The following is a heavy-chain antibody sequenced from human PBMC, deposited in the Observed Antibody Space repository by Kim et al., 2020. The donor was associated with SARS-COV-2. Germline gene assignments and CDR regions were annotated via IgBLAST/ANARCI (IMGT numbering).Heavy chain of an antibody. CDR3: TRGGGDTVLVPFDY. CDR1: GGSISTYY. D-gene: IGHD5-18*01. Sequence: SETLSLTCTVSGGSISTYYWSWIRQPPGKGLEWIGYIYHSGGTNYNPSLKSRVTISLDTSKNQFSLKLSSVTAADTAVSYCTRGGGDTVLVPFDYWGQGT. J-gene: IGHJ4*02. CDR2: IYHSGGT. V-gene: IGHV4-59*01.